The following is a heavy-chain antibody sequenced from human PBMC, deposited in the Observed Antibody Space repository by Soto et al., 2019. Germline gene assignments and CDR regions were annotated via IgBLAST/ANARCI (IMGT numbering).Heavy chain of an antibody. J-gene: IGHJ1*01. V-gene: IGHV4-61*01. D-gene: IGHD6-19*01. CDR3: ASLRGAMAGTSSLQN. CDR2: IYYSGST. CDR1: GGSVSSGSDY. Sequence: QVQLQESGPGLVKPSETLSLTCTVSGGSVSSGSDYWSWIRQAPGKGLEWIGYIYYSGSTNYNPSLKSRCPISVDTSKTQFSLKLRSVTAADTAVYYCASLRGAMAGTSSLQNWGQGTLVTVSS.